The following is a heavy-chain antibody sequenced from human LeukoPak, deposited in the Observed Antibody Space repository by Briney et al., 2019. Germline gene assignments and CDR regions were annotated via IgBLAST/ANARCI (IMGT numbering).Heavy chain of an antibody. CDR1: DGSISSYY. J-gene: IGHJ3*02. D-gene: IGHD2-15*01. CDR3: ARGRYCSADICSGGDAFDI. V-gene: IGHV4-4*09. CDR2: SNTSWNT. Sequence: SETLSLTCTVSDGSISSYYWSWLRQPPGKGLEWIGFSNTSWNTNYNVSLMRRVTLSVDTSKNQFSLKLSSVTAADTAVYYCARGRYCSADICSGGDAFDIWGQGTMVSVSS.